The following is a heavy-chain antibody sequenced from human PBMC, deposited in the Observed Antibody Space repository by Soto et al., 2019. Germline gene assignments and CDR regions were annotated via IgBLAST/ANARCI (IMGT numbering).Heavy chain of an antibody. CDR2: IYYSGST. Sequence: QLQLQESGPGLVKPSETLSLTCTVSGGSISSSSYYWGWIRQPPGKGLEWIGSIYYSGSTYYNPSLKSRVTISVDTSKNQFSLKLSSVTAADTAVYYCARHWPHSSGWNYYFDYWGQGTLVTVSS. CDR1: GGSISSSSYY. V-gene: IGHV4-39*01. D-gene: IGHD6-19*01. CDR3: ARHWPHSSGWNYYFDY. J-gene: IGHJ4*02.